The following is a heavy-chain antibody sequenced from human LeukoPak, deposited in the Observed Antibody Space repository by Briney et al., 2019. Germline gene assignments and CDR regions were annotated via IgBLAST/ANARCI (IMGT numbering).Heavy chain of an antibody. J-gene: IGHJ4*02. CDR1: GFTFSSYS. Sequence: GGSLRLSCAASGFTFSSYSMNWVRQAPGKGLEWVSSISTSSSYIYYAHSVKGRFTISRDNAKNSLYLQMNSLRAEDTAVYYCARGYSYGASGFDYWGQGTLVTVSS. CDR3: ARGYSYGASGFDY. V-gene: IGHV3-21*01. CDR2: ISTSSSYI. D-gene: IGHD5-18*01.